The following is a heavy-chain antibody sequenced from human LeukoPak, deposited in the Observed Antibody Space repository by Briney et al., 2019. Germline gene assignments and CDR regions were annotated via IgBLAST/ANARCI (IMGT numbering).Heavy chain of an antibody. J-gene: IGHJ4*02. CDR1: GYRFGSYW. D-gene: IGHD2-2*01. CDR2: IYPGNSDT. V-gene: IGHV5-51*01. CDR3: ARRLYCSTTTCYDRGYYFEY. Sequence: GESLKISCQGSGYRFGSYWIGWVRQMPGKGLEWMGIIYPGNSDTKYSPSFQGQVTISADKSINTAYLQFISLRASDTAVYYCARRLYCSTTTCYDRGYYFEYWGQGVLVTVSS.